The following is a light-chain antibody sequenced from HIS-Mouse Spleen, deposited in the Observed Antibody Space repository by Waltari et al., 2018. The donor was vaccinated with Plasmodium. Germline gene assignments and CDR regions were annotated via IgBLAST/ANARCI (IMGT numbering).Light chain of an antibody. V-gene: IGKV1-39*01. CDR1: QSISSY. J-gene: IGKJ1*01. Sequence: IWMTQSPSLLSASTGDRVTITCRASQSISSYLNWYQQKPGKAPKLLIYAASSLQSGVPSRFSCSGSGTDFTLTISSLQPEDFATYYCQQSYSTWTFGQGTKVEIK. CDR3: QQSYSTWT. CDR2: AAS.